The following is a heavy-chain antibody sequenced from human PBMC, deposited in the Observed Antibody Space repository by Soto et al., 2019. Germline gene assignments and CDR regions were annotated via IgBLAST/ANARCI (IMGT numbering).Heavy chain of an antibody. CDR1: GFTFSSYA. CDR2: ISGSGGST. CDR3: AKGGYYYDSSGYYYYYYRLDV. V-gene: IGHV3-23*01. Sequence: PGGSLRLSCAASGFTFSSYAMSWVRQAPGKGLEWVSAISGSGGSTYYADSVKGRFTISRDNSKNTLYLQMNSLRAEDTAVYYCAKGGYYYDSSGYYYYYYRLDVWGQGTTVTVSS. D-gene: IGHD3-22*01. J-gene: IGHJ6*02.